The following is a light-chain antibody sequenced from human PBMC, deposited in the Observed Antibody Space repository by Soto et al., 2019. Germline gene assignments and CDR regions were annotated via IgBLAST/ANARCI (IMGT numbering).Light chain of an antibody. J-gene: IGKJ4*01. CDR3: QQYGSSPLT. V-gene: IGKV3-20*01. CDR2: GAT. Sequence: IVLTPSPSTLSRSPGESATLSCRASQSVSNKFLDWYQQKPGQAPRLLIYGATNRATGIPDRFSGSGSRTDFTLTISRLEPEDFAVYYCQQYGSSPLTFGGGTKVDIK. CDR1: QSVSNKF.